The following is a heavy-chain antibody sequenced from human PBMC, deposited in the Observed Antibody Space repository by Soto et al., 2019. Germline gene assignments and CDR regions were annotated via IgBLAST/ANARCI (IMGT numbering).Heavy chain of an antibody. CDR3: ARSRFVVGVTEDYYGMDV. Sequence: QVQLVQSGAEVKNPGSSVKVSCKSSGGTFSNSPISWVRQAPGQGLEWMGGVIPLFRTANYAQKFQGRVTITADESTNTAYMELSSLRSGDTAVYYCARSRFVVGVTEDYYGMDVWGQGTTVTVAS. V-gene: IGHV1-69*12. CDR1: GGTFSNSP. CDR2: VIPLFRTA. D-gene: IGHD2-15*01. J-gene: IGHJ6*02.